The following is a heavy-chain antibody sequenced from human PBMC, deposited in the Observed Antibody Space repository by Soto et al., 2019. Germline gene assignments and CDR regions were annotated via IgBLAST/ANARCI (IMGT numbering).Heavy chain of an antibody. CDR1: GFTFSSYE. D-gene: IGHD3-10*01. V-gene: IGHV3-48*03. Sequence: EVQLVESVGGLVQPGGSLRLSCAASGFTFSSYEMNWVRQAPGKGLEWVSYISSRGSTIYYADSVKGRFTISRDNAKNSLYLQMNSLRAEDTAVYYCARDLTYGSGSYYNLDGMDVWGQGTTVTVSS. CDR3: ARDLTYGSGSYYNLDGMDV. J-gene: IGHJ6*02. CDR2: ISSRGSTI.